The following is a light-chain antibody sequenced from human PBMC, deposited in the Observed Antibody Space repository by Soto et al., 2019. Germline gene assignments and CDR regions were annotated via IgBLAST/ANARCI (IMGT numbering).Light chain of an antibody. CDR2: GAS. CDR1: QSVSSNY. J-gene: IGKJ5*01. CDR3: QQYGSSPIT. Sequence: EIVLTQSPGTLSLSPGERATLSCRASQSVSSNYLAWYQQRPGQAPRLLIYGASSRATGIPDRFSGSGSGTDFTLTISRLEPEAFAVYYCQQYGSSPITFGQGTRL. V-gene: IGKV3-20*01.